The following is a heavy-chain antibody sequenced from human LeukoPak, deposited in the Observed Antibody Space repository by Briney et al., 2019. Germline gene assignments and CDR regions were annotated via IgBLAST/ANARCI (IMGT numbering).Heavy chain of an antibody. CDR2: ISAYNGNT. CDR3: ARERIDYSNYFYYYYYYGMDV. V-gene: IGHV1-18*01. Sequence: GASVEVSCKASGYTFTSYGISWVRQAPGQGLEWMGWISAYNGNTNYAQKLQGRVTMTTDTSTSTAYMELRSLRSDDTAVYYCARERIDYSNYFYYYYYYGMDVWGQGTTVTVSS. D-gene: IGHD4-11*01. CDR1: GYTFTSYG. J-gene: IGHJ6*02.